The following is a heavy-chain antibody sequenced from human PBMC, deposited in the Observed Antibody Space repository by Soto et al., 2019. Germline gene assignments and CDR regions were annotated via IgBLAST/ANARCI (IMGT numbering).Heavy chain of an antibody. CDR2: ISYDGSNK. D-gene: IGHD5-12*01. V-gene: IGHV3-30*18. J-gene: IGHJ6*02. CDR3: AKGVATSLYYYYGMDV. CDR1: GFTFSSYG. Sequence: GGSLRLSCAASGFTFSSYGMHWVRQAPGKGLEWVAVISYDGSNKYYADSVKGRFTISRGNSKNALYLQMNSLRAEDTAVYYCAKGVATSLYYYYGMDVWGQGTTVTVSS.